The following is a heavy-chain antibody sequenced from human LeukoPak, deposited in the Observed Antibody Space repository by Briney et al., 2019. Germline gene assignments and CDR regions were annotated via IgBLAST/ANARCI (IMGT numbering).Heavy chain of an antibody. D-gene: IGHD3-16*02. J-gene: IGHJ6*02. CDR1: GFTFSSYA. V-gene: IGHV3-23*01. Sequence: GGSLRLSCAASGFTFSSYAMSWVRQAPGKGLAWVSGISGSGRSTHSADSVKGRFTISRDNSKNMLYLQMNSLRAEGTALYYCAKALDGYNGMDVWGQGTTVIVSS. CDR3: AKALDGYNGMDV. CDR2: ISGSGRST.